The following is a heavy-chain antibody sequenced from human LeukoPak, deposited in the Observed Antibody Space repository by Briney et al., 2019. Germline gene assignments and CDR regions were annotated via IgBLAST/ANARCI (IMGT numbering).Heavy chain of an antibody. Sequence: HRASVKVSCKASGGTFSSYAISWVRQAPGQGLEWMGGIIPIFGTANYAQKFQGRVTITADESTSTAYMELSSLRSEDTAVYYCARGAKQVLRFLEWRGWGQGTLVTVSS. CDR3: ARGAKQVLRFLEWRG. CDR1: GGTFSSYA. V-gene: IGHV1-69*13. J-gene: IGHJ4*02. D-gene: IGHD3-3*01. CDR2: IIPIFGTA.